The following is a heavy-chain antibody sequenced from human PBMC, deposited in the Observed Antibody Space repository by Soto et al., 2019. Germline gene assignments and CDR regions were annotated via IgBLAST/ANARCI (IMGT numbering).Heavy chain of an antibody. Sequence: SETLSLTCTVSGGSITSSNYHWGWSRHPPGKGLEWIGTIYYSGNTYYNPSLKSRVTMSMDASKNQFSLTLSSVAVADTAVYYCSRLTNARPGDDWGQGTLVTVSS. V-gene: IGHV4-39*01. CDR2: IYYSGNT. D-gene: IGHD2-2*01. CDR1: GGSITSSNYH. CDR3: SRLTNARPGDD. J-gene: IGHJ4*02.